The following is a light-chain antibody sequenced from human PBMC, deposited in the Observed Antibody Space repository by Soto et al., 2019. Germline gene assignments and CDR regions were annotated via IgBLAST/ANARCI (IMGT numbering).Light chain of an antibody. CDR3: QHYNSYSEA. CDR1: QSISTY. Sequence: DIQMTQSPSSLSTSVGDTVTITCRASQSISTYLTRYQQKPGKAPKLLIYKASTLKSGVPSRFSGSGSGTEFTLTISSLQPDDFATYYCQHYNSYSEAFGQGTKVDIK. J-gene: IGKJ1*01. CDR2: KAS. V-gene: IGKV1-5*03.